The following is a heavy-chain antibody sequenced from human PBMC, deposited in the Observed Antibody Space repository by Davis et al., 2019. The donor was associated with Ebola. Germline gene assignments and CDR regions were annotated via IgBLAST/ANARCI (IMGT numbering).Heavy chain of an antibody. Sequence: PGGSLRLSCAASGFTFYRYEMNWVRQAPGKGLEWVSVIYNVYTMYYADSVKGRFTISRDSSMNTVYLQMSSLRAEDTAVYYCARDGLELTLDYWGQGTLVTVSS. D-gene: IGHD1-7*01. CDR1: GFTFYRYE. J-gene: IGHJ4*02. CDR2: IYNVYTM. CDR3: ARDGLELTLDY. V-gene: IGHV3-53*01.